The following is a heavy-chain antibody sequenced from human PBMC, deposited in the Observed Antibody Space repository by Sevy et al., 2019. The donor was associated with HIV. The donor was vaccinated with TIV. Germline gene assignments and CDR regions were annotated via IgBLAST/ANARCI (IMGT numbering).Heavy chain of an antibody. CDR3: AGGGSGSYYRACDY. Sequence: ASVKVSCKASGYTFTSYAINWVGQAPGQGLEWMGWISAYNGNTNYAQKLQGRVTMTTDTSTSTVYMELRSLRSDDTAVYYCAGGGSGSYYRACDYWGQGTLVTVSS. V-gene: IGHV1-18*01. CDR2: ISAYNGNT. CDR1: GYTFTSYA. D-gene: IGHD1-26*01. J-gene: IGHJ4*02.